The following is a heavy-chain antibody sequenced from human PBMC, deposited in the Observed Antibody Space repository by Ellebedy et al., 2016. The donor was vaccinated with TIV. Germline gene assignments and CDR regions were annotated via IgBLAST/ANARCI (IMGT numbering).Heavy chain of an antibody. V-gene: IGHV3-30*03. CDR2: ISSDGSNK. D-gene: IGHD7-27*01. CDR1: GFTFSSYS. CDR3: ARAKRAGWGAFDI. J-gene: IGHJ3*02. Sequence: PGGSLRLSCAASGFTFSSYSMNWVRQAPGKGLEWVAVISSDGSNKYYADSVKGRFTISRDNSKNTLYLEMNGLRAEDTAVYFCARAKRAGWGAFDIWGQGTMVSVSS.